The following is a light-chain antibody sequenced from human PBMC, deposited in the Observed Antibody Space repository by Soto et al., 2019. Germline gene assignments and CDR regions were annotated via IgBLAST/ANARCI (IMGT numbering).Light chain of an antibody. J-gene: IGLJ1*01. V-gene: IGLV1-51*02. Sequence: QSVLTQPPSVSAAPGQKVTISCSGSSSNIGNNYVSWYQQLPGTAPKLLIYENNKRPSGIPDRFSGSKSGTSATLGITGLQTGDEADYYCGTWDSSLSASYVFGTGSMVTV. CDR3: GTWDSSLSASYV. CDR2: ENN. CDR1: SSNIGNNY.